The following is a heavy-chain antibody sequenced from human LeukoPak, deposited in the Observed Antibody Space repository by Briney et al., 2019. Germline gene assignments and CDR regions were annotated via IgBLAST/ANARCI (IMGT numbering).Heavy chain of an antibody. CDR1: GYSFTGYY. J-gene: IGHJ5*02. CDR3: ARDYIAVAVLGADVTWFDP. D-gene: IGHD6-19*01. Sequence: ASVKVSCKASGYSFTGYYMHGVRQAPGQRLEWMGWINPNTGGTNYAQKFKGRVTMTRDTSISTAYMELSSLRSDDTAVYYCARDYIAVAVLGADVTWFDPWGQGTLVTVSS. CDR2: INPNTGGT. V-gene: IGHV1-2*02.